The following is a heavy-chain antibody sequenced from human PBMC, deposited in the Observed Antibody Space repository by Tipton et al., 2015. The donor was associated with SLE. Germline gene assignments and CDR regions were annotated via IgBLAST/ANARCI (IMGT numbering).Heavy chain of an antibody. Sequence: TLSLTCTVSGFSISSYYWGWIRQPPGKGLEWLGTIYHSGTTYYNPSPKSRVTMSVDTSKNHFSLKLISVTAADTAVYYCAREFLNPVTTVHYYFDLWGRGTLVTVSS. V-gene: IGHV4-38-2*02. D-gene: IGHD4-11*01. CDR2: IYHSGTT. J-gene: IGHJ2*01. CDR3: AREFLNPVTTVHYYFDL. CDR1: GFSISSYY.